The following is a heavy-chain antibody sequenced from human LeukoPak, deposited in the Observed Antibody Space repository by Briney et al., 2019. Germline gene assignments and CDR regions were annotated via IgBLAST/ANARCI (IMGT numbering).Heavy chain of an antibody. Sequence: SGTLSLTCAVSGGSISSSNWWSWVRQPPGKGLEWIGEIYHSGSTNYNPSLKRLVTISVDKSKNHFSLKLSSVTAADTAVYYSXXXXXXXYNSIFSYYYYYMDVWGKGTTVTVSS. CDR1: GGSISSSNW. D-gene: IGHD5-24*01. J-gene: IGHJ6*03. V-gene: IGHV4-4*02. CDR2: IYHSGST. CDR3: XXXXXXXYNSIFSYYYYYMDV.